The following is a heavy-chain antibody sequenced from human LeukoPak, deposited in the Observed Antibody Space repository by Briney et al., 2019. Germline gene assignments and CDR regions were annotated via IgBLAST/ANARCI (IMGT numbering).Heavy chain of an antibody. J-gene: IGHJ3*02. CDR2: INPNSGGT. CDR3: ARILSETGSGYWPSDAFDI. Sequence: ASVKVSCKASGYTFTGYYMHWVRQAPGQGLEWMGWINPNSGGTNYAQKFQGRVTMTRDTSISTAYMELSRLRSDDTAVYCCARILSETGSGYWPSDAFDIWGQGTMVTVSS. D-gene: IGHD3-3*01. CDR1: GYTFTGYY. V-gene: IGHV1-2*02.